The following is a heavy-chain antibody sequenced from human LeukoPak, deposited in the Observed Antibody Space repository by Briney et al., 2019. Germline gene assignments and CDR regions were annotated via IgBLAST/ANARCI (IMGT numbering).Heavy chain of an antibody. CDR2: IQTSGSP. V-gene: IGHV4-4*07. J-gene: IGHJ3*02. CDR1: GGSITYYY. CDR3: VRDVGTSDAFDN. D-gene: IGHD1-1*01. Sequence: PSETLSLTCSVSGGSITYYYWSWIRQPAGKGLEWIGRIQTSGSPKYNPSLKSRVTTSVDTSKNQFSLKLSSVTAADTAVYYCVRDVGTSDAFDNWGQGTMVIVSS.